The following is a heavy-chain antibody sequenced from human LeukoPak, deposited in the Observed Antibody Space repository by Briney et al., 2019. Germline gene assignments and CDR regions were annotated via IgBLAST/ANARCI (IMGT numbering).Heavy chain of an antibody. CDR2: INPSGGST. V-gene: IGHV1-46*01. J-gene: IGHJ3*02. Sequence: ASVKVSCKASGGTFTTYYIHWVRQAPGQGLEWMALINPSGGSTHYAQKFQGRVTVTRDTSTSTVYMELTSLRSEDTAVYYCACLPYAFDIWGQGTMVTVSS. CDR3: ACLPYAFDI. CDR1: GGTFTTYY.